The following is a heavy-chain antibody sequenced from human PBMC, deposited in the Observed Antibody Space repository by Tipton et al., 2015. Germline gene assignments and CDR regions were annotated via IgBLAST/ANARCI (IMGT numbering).Heavy chain of an antibody. CDR2: IYYSENT. J-gene: IGHJ4*02. V-gene: IGHV4-61*01. Sequence: TLSLTCTVSGGSVTSGSDYWSWIRQPPGKGLEWIGYIYYSENTNYNPSLKSRVTILVDTSKNQFSLKLNSVTAADAAMYYCASRDWLLHHFDYWGQGTLVTVSS. CDR3: ASRDWLLHHFDY. CDR1: GGSVTSGSDY. D-gene: IGHD6-19*01.